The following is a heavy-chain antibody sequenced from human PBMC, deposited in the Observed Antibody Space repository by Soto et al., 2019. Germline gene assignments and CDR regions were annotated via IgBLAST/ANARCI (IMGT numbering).Heavy chain of an antibody. D-gene: IGHD4-17*01. V-gene: IGHV1-69*01. J-gene: IGHJ5*02. Sequence: QVQLVQSGAEVKKPGSSVKVSCKASGGTFSSYAISWVRQAPGQGLEWMGGIIPIFGTANYAQKFQGRVTSTADESTSTAYMELSSLRSEDTAVYYCAGRPLPMTTVTRGWFDPWGQGTLVTVSS. CDR1: GGTFSSYA. CDR3: AGRPLPMTTVTRGWFDP. CDR2: IIPIFGTA.